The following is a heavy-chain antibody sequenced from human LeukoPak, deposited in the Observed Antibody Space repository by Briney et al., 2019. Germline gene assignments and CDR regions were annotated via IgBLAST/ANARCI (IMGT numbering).Heavy chain of an antibody. V-gene: IGHV3-74*01. CDR1: GFTFSSYW. D-gene: IGHD6-25*01. CDR2: INGDGSST. Sequence: PGGSLRLSCAASGFTFSSYWMHWVRQAPGKGLVWVSRINGDGSSTAYADSVKGRFTISRDNAKNTLYLQVNSLTAEDTAVYYCARGPPWYFDLWGRGTLVTVSS. J-gene: IGHJ2*01. CDR3: ARGPPWYFDL.